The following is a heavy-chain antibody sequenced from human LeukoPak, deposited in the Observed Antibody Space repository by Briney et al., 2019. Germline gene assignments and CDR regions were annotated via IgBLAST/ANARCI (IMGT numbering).Heavy chain of an antibody. J-gene: IGHJ4*02. CDR3: AKDGAITMILFDY. V-gene: IGHV3-23*01. CDR1: GFTFSSYT. CDR2: ISGSGGST. D-gene: IGHD3-22*01. Sequence: PGGSLRLSCAASGFTFSSYTMSWVRQAPGKGLEWVSAISGSGGSTYYADSVKGRFTISRDNSKNTLYLQMNSLRAEDTAVYYCAKDGAITMILFDYWGQGTLVTVSS.